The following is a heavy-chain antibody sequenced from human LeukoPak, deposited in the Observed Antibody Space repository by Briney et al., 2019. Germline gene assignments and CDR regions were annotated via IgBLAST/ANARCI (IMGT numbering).Heavy chain of an antibody. D-gene: IGHD3-10*01. V-gene: IGHV3-21*01. J-gene: IGHJ4*02. Sequence: GGSLRLSCAASGFTFSSYSMNWVRQVPGKGLEWVSSISSSSNYIYYADSVKGRFTISRDNAKNSLYLQMNSLRAEDTAVYYCARADYYGYHNFDYWGQGTLVTVSS. CDR3: ARADYYGYHNFDY. CDR2: ISSSSNYI. CDR1: GFTFSSYS.